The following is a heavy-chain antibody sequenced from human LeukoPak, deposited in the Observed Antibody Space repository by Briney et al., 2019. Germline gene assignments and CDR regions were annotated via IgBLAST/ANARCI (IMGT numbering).Heavy chain of an antibody. J-gene: IGHJ4*02. V-gene: IGHV3-33*06. D-gene: IGHD3-10*01. CDR2: IWYDGSNK. CDR1: GFTFSSYG. Sequence: GGSLRLSCAASGFTFSSYGMHWVRQAPGKGLEWVAVIWYDGSNKYYADSVKGRFTISRDNSKNTLYLQMNSLRAEDTAVYYCAKLYYYGSGRVPPSDYWGQGTLVTVSS. CDR3: AKLYYYGSGRVPPSDY.